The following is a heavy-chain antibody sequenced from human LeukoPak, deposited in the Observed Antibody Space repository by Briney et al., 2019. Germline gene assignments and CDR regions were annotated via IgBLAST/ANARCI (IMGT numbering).Heavy chain of an antibody. CDR2: ISWKGGST. CDR1: GFTFSSYG. CDR3: AKDGKNYFDY. Sequence: GGSLRLSCAASGFTFSSYGMHWVRQAPGKGLEWVSLISWKGGSTYYADSVKGRFTISRDNSKNSLYLQMNSLRAEDTALYYCAKDGKNYFDYWGQGTLVTVSS. V-gene: IGHV3-43D*03. J-gene: IGHJ4*02.